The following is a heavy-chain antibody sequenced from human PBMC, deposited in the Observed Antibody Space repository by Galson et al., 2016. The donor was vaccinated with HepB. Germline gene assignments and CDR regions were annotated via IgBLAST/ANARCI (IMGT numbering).Heavy chain of an antibody. J-gene: IGHJ4*02. Sequence: CAISGDSVSSNSAGWNWIRQSPSRGLEWLGRTLYRSNWQNDYSASVKSRISINPDTSQTQFSLHLNSVTPEDTAVYYCARSYLLGRGFGWWGQETLVTVS. CDR1: GDSVSSNSAG. D-gene: IGHD7-27*01. CDR2: TLYRSNWQN. V-gene: IGHV6-1*01. CDR3: ARSYLLGRGFGW.